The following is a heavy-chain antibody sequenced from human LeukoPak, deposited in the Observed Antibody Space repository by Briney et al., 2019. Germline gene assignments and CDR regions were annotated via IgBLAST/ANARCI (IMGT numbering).Heavy chain of an antibody. D-gene: IGHD2-21*01. J-gene: IGHJ6*03. Sequence: PGGSLRLSCTASGFRFSGYSIHWVRQAPGKGLEWLSYISVSGTIHADSVMGRVTVSRDNAKNSLYLQMNSLRAEDTAVYYCARIRGSTLAISYMDVWGKGTPVTVSS. V-gene: IGHV3-48*04. CDR2: ISVSGT. CDR1: GFRFSGYS. CDR3: ARIRGSTLAISYMDV.